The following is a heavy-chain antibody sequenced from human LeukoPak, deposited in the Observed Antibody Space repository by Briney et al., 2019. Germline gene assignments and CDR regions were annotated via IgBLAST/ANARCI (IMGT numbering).Heavy chain of an antibody. D-gene: IGHD1-26*01. V-gene: IGHV3-30*02. CDR2: IRYDGSNK. CDR3: AKDWGSGSYIFDY. CDR1: GFTFSSYG. J-gene: IGHJ4*02. Sequence: GGSLRLSCAASGFTFSSYGMHWVRQAPGKGLEWVAFIRYDGSNKYYADSVKGRFTISRDNSKNTLYPQMNSLRAEDTAVYYCAKDWGSGSYIFDYWGQGTLVTVSS.